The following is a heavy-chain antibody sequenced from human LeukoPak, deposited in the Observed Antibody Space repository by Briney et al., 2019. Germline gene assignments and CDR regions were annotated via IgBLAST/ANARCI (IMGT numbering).Heavy chain of an antibody. Sequence: GGSLRLSCTASGFTFGDYAISWVRQAPGKGLEWVGFIRSKAYGGTTEYAASVKGRFSISRDDSKSIAYLQMNSLKTEDTAVYYCTRGSYDSSGYYYENDYWGQGTLVTVSS. D-gene: IGHD3-22*01. J-gene: IGHJ4*02. CDR2: IRSKAYGGTT. CDR3: TRGSYDSSGYYYENDY. CDR1: GFTFGDYA. V-gene: IGHV3-49*04.